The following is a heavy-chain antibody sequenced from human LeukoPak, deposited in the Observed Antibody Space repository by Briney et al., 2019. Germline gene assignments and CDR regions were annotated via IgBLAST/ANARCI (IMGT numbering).Heavy chain of an antibody. V-gene: IGHV3-48*02. J-gene: IGHJ4*02. CDR3: ARDSGYGDYGIVGDY. Sequence: GGSLRLSCSASGFTFKTYSMNWVRQAPGKGLEWVSYSSGDSRAIYYADSVKGRFTISRDNAKNSLFLQMNSLRDEDTAVYYCARDSGYGDYGIVGDYWGQGTLVTVSS. CDR2: SSGDSRAI. CDR1: GFTFKTYS. D-gene: IGHD4-17*01.